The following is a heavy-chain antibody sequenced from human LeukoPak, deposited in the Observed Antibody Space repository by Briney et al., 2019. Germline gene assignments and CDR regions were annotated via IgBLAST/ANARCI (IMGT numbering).Heavy chain of an antibody. J-gene: IGHJ4*02. V-gene: IGHV3-53*05. CDR2: IYSGGTT. Sequence: GGSLRLSCAASGLTVSSNYMSWVRQAPGKGLEWVSVIYSGGTTYYADSVKGRFTISRDNSKNTLYLQMNSLRAEDTAVYYCAKASKGYQAAFDYWGQGTLVTVSS. CDR1: GLTVSSNY. D-gene: IGHD2-2*01. CDR3: AKASKGYQAAFDY.